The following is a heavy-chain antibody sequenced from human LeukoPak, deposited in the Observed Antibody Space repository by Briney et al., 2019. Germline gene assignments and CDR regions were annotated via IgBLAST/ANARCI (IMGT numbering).Heavy chain of an antibody. V-gene: IGHV4-59*01. J-gene: IGHJ4*02. D-gene: IGHD1-20*01. Sequence: SETLSLTCTVSGGSISSYYWSWIRQPPGKGLEWIGYIYYSGSTNYNPSLKSRVTISVDTSKNQFSLKLSSVTAADTAVYYCASSITGTLCYFDYWGQGTLVTVSS. CDR1: GGSISSYY. CDR2: IYYSGST. CDR3: ASSITGTLCYFDY.